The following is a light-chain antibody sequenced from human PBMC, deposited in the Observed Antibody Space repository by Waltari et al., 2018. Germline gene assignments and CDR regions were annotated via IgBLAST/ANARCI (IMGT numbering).Light chain of an antibody. CDR1: WSIGSH. Sequence: RASWSIGSHVGWYQQKPGQAPRLLIYDASNRVTGISGRFSGSGSGTDFTLTINNVQPEDCAVYYCQQRSEWPRTFGQGTKVDLK. V-gene: IGKV3-11*01. J-gene: IGKJ1*01. CDR2: DAS. CDR3: QQRSEWPRT.